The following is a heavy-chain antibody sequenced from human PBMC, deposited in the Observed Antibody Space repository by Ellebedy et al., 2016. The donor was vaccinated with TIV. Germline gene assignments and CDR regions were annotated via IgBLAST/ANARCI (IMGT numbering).Heavy chain of an antibody. CDR2: VHFDGSLK. V-gene: IGHV3-30*02. CDR3: ARGLITMVRGVSVNAYGMDV. CDR1: GFTFSSHG. Sequence: GESLKISCAASGFTFSSHGMHWVRQAPGKGPEWVAFVHFDGSLKYYADSVKGRFTISRDNFRNTMSLQMNSLRVEDTAVYYCARGLITMVRGVSVNAYGMDVWGQGTTVTVSS. J-gene: IGHJ6*02. D-gene: IGHD3-10*01.